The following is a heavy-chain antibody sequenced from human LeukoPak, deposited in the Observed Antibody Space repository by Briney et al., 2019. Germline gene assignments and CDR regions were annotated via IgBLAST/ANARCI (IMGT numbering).Heavy chain of an antibody. V-gene: IGHV3-66*01. D-gene: IGHD6-19*01. CDR1: GFTFSDYY. Sequence: PGGSLRLSCAASGFTFSDYYMSWVRQAPGKGLEWVSVIYSGGSTYYADSVKGRFTISRDNSKNTLYLQMNSLRAEDTAVYYCARDLRSSGWYRDLDYWGQGTLVTVSS. CDR2: IYSGGST. J-gene: IGHJ4*02. CDR3: ARDLRSSGWYRDLDY.